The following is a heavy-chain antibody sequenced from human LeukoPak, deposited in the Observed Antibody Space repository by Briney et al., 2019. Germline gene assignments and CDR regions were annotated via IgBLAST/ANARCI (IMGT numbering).Heavy chain of an antibody. D-gene: IGHD3-10*01. J-gene: IGHJ4*02. V-gene: IGHV3-23*01. CDR2: ISGSGGST. Sequence: GGSLRLSCGASGFXFSSYAINWVRQAPGKGLEWVSGISGSGGSTYYADSVKGRFTISRDNSKNTLYLQMNSLRAEDTAVYYCAKDWDYYGSGSYSDYWGQGTLVTVSS. CDR1: GFXFSSYA. CDR3: AKDWDYYGSGSYSDY.